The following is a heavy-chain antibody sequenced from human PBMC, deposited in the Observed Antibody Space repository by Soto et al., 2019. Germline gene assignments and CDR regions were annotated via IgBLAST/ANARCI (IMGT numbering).Heavy chain of an antibody. CDR3: ARDPLWGTAMVLWYFDL. J-gene: IGHJ2*01. V-gene: IGHV3-30-3*01. Sequence: PGGSLRLSCAASGFTFSNYAVHWVRQAPGKGLEWVAVISYDGGTKNYADSVKGRFTISRDNSKNTLYLQMNSLRAEDTAVYYCARDPLWGTAMVLWYFDLWGRGTLVTV. CDR1: GFTFSNYA. CDR2: ISYDGGTK. D-gene: IGHD5-18*01.